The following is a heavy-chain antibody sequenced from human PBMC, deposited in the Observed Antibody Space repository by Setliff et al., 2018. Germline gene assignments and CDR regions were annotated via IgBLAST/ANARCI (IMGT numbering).Heavy chain of an antibody. D-gene: IGHD2-15*01. V-gene: IGHV7-4-1*02. Sequence: ASVKVSCKASGYTLTTYTMNWVRRAPGQGLEWMGWINTYTGNPTYAQGFTGRFVFSLDTSVSTAYLQISTLKAEDTAVYYCARDHIYRGGSWYDYFDSWGQGTLVTVSS. CDR2: INTYTGNP. J-gene: IGHJ4*02. CDR1: GYTLTTYT. CDR3: ARDHIYRGGSWYDYFDS.